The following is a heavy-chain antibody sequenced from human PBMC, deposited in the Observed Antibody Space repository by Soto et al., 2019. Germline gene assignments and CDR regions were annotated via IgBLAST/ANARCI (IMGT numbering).Heavy chain of an antibody. V-gene: IGHV1-2*02. CDR3: ARDLGGYDLYGPDT. CDR1: GDTFTDSS. CDR2: INLNSGDT. D-gene: IGHD5-12*01. Sequence: ASVKVSCKTSGDTFTDSSMHRVRQAPGQGLEWMGWINLNSGDTNYAEKFRGRVTMTRDTSIITAYMELTRLKSDDTAVYYCARDLGGYDLYGPDTWGQGTLVTVSS. J-gene: IGHJ5*02.